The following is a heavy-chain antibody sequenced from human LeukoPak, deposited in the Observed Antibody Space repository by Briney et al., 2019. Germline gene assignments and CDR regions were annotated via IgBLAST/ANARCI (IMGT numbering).Heavy chain of an antibody. Sequence: PSETLSLTCTVSGGSISSGSYYWSWIRQPAGKGLEWIARIYTSGSTNYNPSLKSRVTISVDTSKNQFSLKLSSVTAADTAVYYCARQLGYCSSTSCRAFDPWGQGTLVAVSS. CDR1: GGSISSGSYY. V-gene: IGHV4-61*02. J-gene: IGHJ5*02. CDR3: ARQLGYCSSTSCRAFDP. D-gene: IGHD2-2*01. CDR2: IYTSGST.